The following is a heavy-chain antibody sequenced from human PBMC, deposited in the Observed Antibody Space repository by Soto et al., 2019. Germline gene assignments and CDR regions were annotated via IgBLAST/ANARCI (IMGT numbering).Heavy chain of an antibody. CDR2: IRQDGSET. V-gene: IGHV3-7*01. CDR1: GFIFRNYW. J-gene: IGHJ4*02. Sequence: ELQLVESGGGLVQPGGSLRLSCTVSGFIFRNYWMAWARQAPGKGLQWVAVIRQDGSETHYVDSVRGRFTISRDNAKNALYLDMNSLRADDTAIYYCTSDWDYWGQGILVSVSS. CDR3: TSDWDY.